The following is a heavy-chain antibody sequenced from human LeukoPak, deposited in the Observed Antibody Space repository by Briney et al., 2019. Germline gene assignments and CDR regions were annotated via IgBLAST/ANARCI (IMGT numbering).Heavy chain of an antibody. D-gene: IGHD2-2*01. Sequence: GGSLRLSCAASGFDFSSNWMHWVRHAPGQGLVWVSRIKGDGISTNYADSVKGRFTISSDIAKNTLYLQMNSLRAEDTAVYYCAARGYCSSTSCLLEYWGQGTLVTVSS. CDR3: AARGYCSSTSCLLEY. CDR1: GFDFSSNW. V-gene: IGHV3-74*01. J-gene: IGHJ4*02. CDR2: IKGDGIST.